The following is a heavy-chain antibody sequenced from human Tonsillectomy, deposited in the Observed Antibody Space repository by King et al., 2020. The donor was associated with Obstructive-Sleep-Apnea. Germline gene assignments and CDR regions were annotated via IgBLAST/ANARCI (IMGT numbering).Heavy chain of an antibody. J-gene: IGHJ4*02. D-gene: IGHD5-18*01. Sequence: QLVQSGAEVKKPGASVKVSCKASGYTFTSYAMHWVRQAPGQRLEWMGWINAVNGNTKYSQKFQGRVTITRDTSASTAYMELSSLRSEDTAVYYCASTRTWIQLWTFDYWGQGTLVTVSS. CDR1: GYTFTSYA. CDR2: INAVNGNT. CDR3: ASTRTWIQLWTFDY. V-gene: IGHV1-3*01.